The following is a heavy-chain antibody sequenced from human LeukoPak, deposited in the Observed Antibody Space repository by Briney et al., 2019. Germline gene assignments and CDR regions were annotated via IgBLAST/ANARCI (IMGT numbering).Heavy chain of an antibody. CDR1: GGAFSSYA. Sequence: ASVKVSCKASGGAFSSYAISWVRQAPGQGLEWMGRIIPILGIANYAQKFQGRVTITADKSTSTAYMELSSLRSEDTAVYYCARVHSGIAVAGPSYYFDYWGQGTLVTVSS. V-gene: IGHV1-69*04. CDR3: ARVHSGIAVAGPSYYFDY. D-gene: IGHD6-19*01. J-gene: IGHJ4*02. CDR2: IIPILGIA.